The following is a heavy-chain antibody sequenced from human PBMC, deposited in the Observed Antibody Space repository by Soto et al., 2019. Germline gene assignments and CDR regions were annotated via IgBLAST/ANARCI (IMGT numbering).Heavy chain of an antibody. Sequence: QLQLQESAPGLVKPSETLSLTCTVSGGSISSSRYYWGWIRQPPGKGLEGTGSIYYSGRTHYTPSLKSRAPISVDTSKNQFSLKLSSVTAADTAVYYCARRCSSTRCYAHDAFDIWGQGTMVTVSS. CDR3: ARRCSSTRCYAHDAFDI. CDR2: IYYSGRT. D-gene: IGHD2-2*01. CDR1: GGSISSSRYY. J-gene: IGHJ3*02. V-gene: IGHV4-39*01.